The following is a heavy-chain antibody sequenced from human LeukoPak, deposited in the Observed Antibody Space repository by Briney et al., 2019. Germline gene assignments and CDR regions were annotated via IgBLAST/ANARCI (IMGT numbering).Heavy chain of an antibody. V-gene: IGHV4-39*01. Sequence: PSETLSLTCTLSGGSISSSSYYWGWIRQPPGKGLEWIGSIYYSGDTYYNPSLKSRRVTISVDTSKNQFSLRLSSVTAADTAVYYCARHQWHYYYYMGVWGKGSTVTVSS. CDR2: IYYSGDT. CDR3: ARHQWHYYYYMGV. CDR1: GGSISSSSYY. J-gene: IGHJ6*03. D-gene: IGHD6-19*01.